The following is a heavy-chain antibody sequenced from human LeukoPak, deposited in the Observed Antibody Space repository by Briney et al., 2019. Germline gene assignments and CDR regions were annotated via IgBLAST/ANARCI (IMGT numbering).Heavy chain of an antibody. CDR1: GFSFSSYS. Sequence: PGGSLRLSCAGSGFSFSSYSMNWVRQAPGKGLEWVSSISSSSSYIYCADSVKGRFTISRDNAKNSLYLQMNSLRAEDTAVYYCAREGIAVAGTQIDYWGQGTLVTVSS. J-gene: IGHJ4*02. CDR2: ISSSSSYI. V-gene: IGHV3-21*01. D-gene: IGHD6-19*01. CDR3: AREGIAVAGTQIDY.